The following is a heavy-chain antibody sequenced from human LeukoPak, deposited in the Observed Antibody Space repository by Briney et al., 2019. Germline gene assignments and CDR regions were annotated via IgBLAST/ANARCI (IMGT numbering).Heavy chain of an antibody. J-gene: IGHJ4*02. V-gene: IGHV3-74*01. CDR1: GFTFSNYW. CDR3: ARPAYCGGNCYYFPDY. D-gene: IGHD2-21*01. CDR2: INSDGINT. Sequence: GGSLRLSCAASGFTFSNYWMQWVRQAPGKGLVWVSRINSDGINTSYADSVKGRFTISRDNAKKSLYLQMNSLRAEDTAVYYCARPAYCGGNCYYFPDYWGQGTLVTVSS.